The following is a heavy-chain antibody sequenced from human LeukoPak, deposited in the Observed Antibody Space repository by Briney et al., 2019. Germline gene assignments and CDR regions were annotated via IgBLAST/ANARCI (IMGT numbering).Heavy chain of an antibody. V-gene: IGHV3-30*18. CDR3: AKEPTSYSSGWYFQH. CDR2: VSHDGSTT. Sequence: SGGSLRLSCAASGFTFSNFGMQCVRQAPGKGLEWLAVVSHDGSTTFYADSVKGRFTISRDNSKNTLHLEMYSLTTEDTAVYYCAKEPTSYSSGWYFQHWGQGTLVTVSS. J-gene: IGHJ1*01. CDR1: GFTFSNFG. D-gene: IGHD6-13*01.